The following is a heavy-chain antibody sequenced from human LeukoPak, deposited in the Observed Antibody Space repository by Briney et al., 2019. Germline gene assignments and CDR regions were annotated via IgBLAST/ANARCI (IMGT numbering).Heavy chain of an antibody. CDR1: GYSFTSYW. CDR2: IYPGDSDT. J-gene: IGHJ3*02. V-gene: IGHV5-51*01. D-gene: IGHD2-2*01. Sequence: GESLKISCKGSGYSFTSYWIGWVRQMPGKGLEWMGIIYPGDSDTRYSPSFQGQVTISADKSISTAYLQWSSLKASDTAMYYCARRYCSSTSCYRRAFDIWGQGTMVTVSS. CDR3: ARRYCSSTSCYRRAFDI.